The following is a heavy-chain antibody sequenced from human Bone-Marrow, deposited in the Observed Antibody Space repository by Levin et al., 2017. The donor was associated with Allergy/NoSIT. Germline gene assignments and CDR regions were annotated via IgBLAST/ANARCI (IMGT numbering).Heavy chain of an antibody. V-gene: IGHV4-39*07. D-gene: IGHD3-22*01. CDR3: ARDSSGYYYAEYFQH. CDR2: IYYSGST. CDR1: GGSISSSSYY. Sequence: PSETLSLTCTVSGGSISSSSYYWGWIRQPPGKGLEWIGSIYYSGSTYYNPSLKSRVTISVDTSKNQFSLKLSSVTAADTAVYYCARDSSGYYYAEYFQHWGQGTLVTVSS. J-gene: IGHJ1*01.